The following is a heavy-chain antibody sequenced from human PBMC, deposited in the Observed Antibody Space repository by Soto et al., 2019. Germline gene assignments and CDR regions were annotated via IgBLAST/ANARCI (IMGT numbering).Heavy chain of an antibody. CDR3: AKDSNKYSSSLRGRYFDY. D-gene: IGHD4-4*01. J-gene: IGHJ4*02. CDR1: GFPFSSYV. V-gene: IGHV3-23*01. Sequence: EVQLLESGGGLVQRGGSLRLSCAASGFPFSSYVMSWVRQAPGTGLEWVSGISGGGSNTFYAASVKGRFTISRDNSKNTLLLQLNSRGAEDTAVYYCAKDSNKYSSSLRGRYFDYWGQGIGVTVSS. CDR2: ISGGGSNT.